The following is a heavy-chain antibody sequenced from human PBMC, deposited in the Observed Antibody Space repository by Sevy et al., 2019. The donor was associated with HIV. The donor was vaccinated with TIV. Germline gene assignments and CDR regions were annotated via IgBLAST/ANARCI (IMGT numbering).Heavy chain of an antibody. CDR1: GYTFTNYH. D-gene: IGHD1-26*01. Sequence: ASVKVSCKTSGYTFTNYHITWVRQAPGQGLEWMGWITPNNGNTKVAQRLQGRVTMTTDTSTSTAYMELRSLKSDDTAVYYCARAPSGSQGQSLYFHHWGQGTLVTVSS. CDR3: ARAPSGSQGQSLYFHH. CDR2: ITPNNGNT. V-gene: IGHV1-18*01. J-gene: IGHJ1*01.